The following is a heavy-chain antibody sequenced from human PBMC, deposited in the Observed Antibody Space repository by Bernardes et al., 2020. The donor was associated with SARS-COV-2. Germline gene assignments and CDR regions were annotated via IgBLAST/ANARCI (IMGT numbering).Heavy chain of an antibody. Sequence: GGSLRLSCAASGFTFRNAWMNWVRQAPGKGLEWVGHIKRKTDGGTTDYAAPVKGRFTISGDDSKNTMYLQMNSLKTEDTAVYYCTTGAEIYYDSSGFSYYFDVWGQGTLVTVAS. J-gene: IGHJ4*02. D-gene: IGHD3-22*01. CDR2: IKRKTDGGTT. CDR3: TTGAEIYYDSSGFSYYFDV. CDR1: GFTFRNAW. V-gene: IGHV3-15*07.